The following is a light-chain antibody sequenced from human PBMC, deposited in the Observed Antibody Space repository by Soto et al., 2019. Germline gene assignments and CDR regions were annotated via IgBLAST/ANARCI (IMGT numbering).Light chain of an antibody. V-gene: IGKV1-27*01. CDR1: QVIGNY. CDR2: GAY. Sequence: SASVKDRVTMTCRASQVIGNYLAWYQQKPGKVPKLLIYGAYTLQSGVPSRFSGSGSGTDFTLTIGILQPEDVAIYYCQISTSLLITFAHGTRLEIK. CDR3: QISTSLLIT. J-gene: IGKJ5*01.